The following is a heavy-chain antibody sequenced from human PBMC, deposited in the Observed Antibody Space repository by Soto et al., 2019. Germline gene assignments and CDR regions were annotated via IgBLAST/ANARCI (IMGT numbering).Heavy chain of an antibody. CDR2: VYYSGST. V-gene: IGHV4-59*01. D-gene: IGHD3-9*01. Sequence: SETLSLTCTVSGGSISSYYWSWIRQPPGKGLEWIGYVYYSGSTNYNPSLKSRVTISVDTSKNQFSLKLSSVTAADTAVYYCARAYYDILTGYSPFDYWGQGTLVTVSS. CDR3: ARAYYDILTGYSPFDY. CDR1: GGSISSYY. J-gene: IGHJ4*02.